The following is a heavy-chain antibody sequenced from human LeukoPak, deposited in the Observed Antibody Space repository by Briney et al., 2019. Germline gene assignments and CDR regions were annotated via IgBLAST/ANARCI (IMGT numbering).Heavy chain of an antibody. CDR1: GFTFSSYG. CDR2: IWYDGSNK. Sequence: GGSLRLSCAASGFTFSSYGMHWVRQAPGKGLEWVAVIWYDGSNKYYADSVKGRFTISRDNSKNTLYLQMNSLRAEDTAVYYCAKELLAIPYYFDYWGQGTLVTVSS. V-gene: IGHV3-33*06. J-gene: IGHJ4*02. CDR3: AKELLAIPYYFDY. D-gene: IGHD2-2*02.